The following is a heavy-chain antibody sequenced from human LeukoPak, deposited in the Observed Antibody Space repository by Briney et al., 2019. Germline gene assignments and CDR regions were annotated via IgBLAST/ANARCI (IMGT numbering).Heavy chain of an antibody. CDR3: ARLGYCSSTSCQ. V-gene: IGHV1-46*01. Sequence: ASVTVSFKASGYTFTIYPMHWVRQAPGQGLEWMGIINPSGGSTNYAQKFQGRVTMTRDTSTSTVYMELSSLRSEDTAVYYCARLGYCSSTSCQWGQGTVVTVSS. J-gene: IGHJ4*02. CDR2: INPSGGST. D-gene: IGHD2-2*01. CDR1: GYTFTIYP.